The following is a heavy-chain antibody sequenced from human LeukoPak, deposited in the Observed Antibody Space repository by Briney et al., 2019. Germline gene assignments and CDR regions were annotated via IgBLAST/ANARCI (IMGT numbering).Heavy chain of an antibody. Sequence: GGSLRLSCAASGFTFSSYAMSWVRQAPGKGLEWVSTINDNGVNTYYAHSVKGRFTISRDNAKNTLYLEMNSLRAEDTAVYYCARASTAVTTRDYFDYWGQGTLVTVSS. J-gene: IGHJ4*02. D-gene: IGHD4-17*01. CDR3: ARASTAVTTRDYFDY. CDR1: GFTFSSYA. CDR2: INDNGVNT. V-gene: IGHV3-23*01.